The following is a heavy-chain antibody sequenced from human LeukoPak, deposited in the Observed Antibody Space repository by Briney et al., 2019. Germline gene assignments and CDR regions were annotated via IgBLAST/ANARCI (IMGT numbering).Heavy chain of an antibody. CDR1: GFTFSDYY. D-gene: IGHD3-3*01. CDR3: ARVHEWLLP. CDR2: T. J-gene: IGHJ4*02. V-gene: IGHV4-34*01. Sequence: GSLRLSCAASGFTFSDYYMSWVRQPPGKGLEWIGDTYYNPSLKSRVTISVDTSKNQFSLKLNSVTAADTAVYYCARVHEWLLPWGQGTLVTVSS.